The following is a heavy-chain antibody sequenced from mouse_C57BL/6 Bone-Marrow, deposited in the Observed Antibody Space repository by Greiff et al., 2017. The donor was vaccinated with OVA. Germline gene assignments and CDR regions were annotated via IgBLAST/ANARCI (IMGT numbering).Heavy chain of an antibody. CDR1: GYSFTDYN. CDR3: ARSGGLRRKYAMDY. J-gene: IGHJ4*01. V-gene: IGHV1-39*01. CDR2: INPNYGTT. Sequence: LVESGPELVKPGASVKISCKASGYSFTDYNMNWVKQSNGKSLEWIGVINPNYGTTSYNQKFKGKATLTVDQSSSTAYMQLNSLTSEDSAVYYCARSGGLRRKYAMDYWGQGTSVTVTS. D-gene: IGHD2-4*01.